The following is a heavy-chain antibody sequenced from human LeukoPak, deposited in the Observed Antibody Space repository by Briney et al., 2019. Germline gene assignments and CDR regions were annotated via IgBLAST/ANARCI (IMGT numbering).Heavy chain of an antibody. J-gene: IGHJ4*02. D-gene: IGHD5-18*01. CDR1: GFTFSSYA. CDR2: ISGSGGST. CDR3: ARVAIVEYRYGFYYFDC. V-gene: IGHV3-23*01. Sequence: GGSLRLSCAASGFTFSSYAMSWVRQAPVKGLEWVSAISGSGGSTYHADSVKGRFTISRDNAKNSLYLQMNSLRAEDTAVYYCARVAIVEYRYGFYYFDCWGQGTLVTVSS.